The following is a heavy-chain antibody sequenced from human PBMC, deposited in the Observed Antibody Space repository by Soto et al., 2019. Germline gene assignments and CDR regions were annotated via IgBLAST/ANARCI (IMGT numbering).Heavy chain of an antibody. D-gene: IGHD1-20*01. CDR2: IWYDGSNK. Sequence: QVQLVESGGGVVQPGRSLRLSCAASGFTFSSYGMHWVRQAPGKGLEWVAVIWYDGSNKYYADSVKGRFTISRDNSKSTLYLQMNSLRAEDPSLLYCARYKMSFYYLMDVWGQGTTVTVSS. V-gene: IGHV3-33*01. CDR3: ARYKMSFYYLMDV. CDR1: GFTFSSYG. J-gene: IGHJ6*02.